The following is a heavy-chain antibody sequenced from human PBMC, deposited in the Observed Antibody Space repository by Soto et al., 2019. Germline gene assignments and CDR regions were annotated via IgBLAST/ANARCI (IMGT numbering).Heavy chain of an antibody. V-gene: IGHV6-1*01. CDR2: TYYRSKWYN. D-gene: IGHD1-20*01. J-gene: IGHJ6*02. CDR1: GDSVSSNSAA. Sequence: SQTLSLTCAISGDSVSSNSAAWNWIRQSPSRGLEWLGRTYYRSKWYNDYAVSVKSRITINPDTSKNQFSLQLNSVTPEDTAVYYCARGFDNWNYYYYYGMDVWGQGTTVTVSS. CDR3: ARGFDNWNYYYYYGMDV.